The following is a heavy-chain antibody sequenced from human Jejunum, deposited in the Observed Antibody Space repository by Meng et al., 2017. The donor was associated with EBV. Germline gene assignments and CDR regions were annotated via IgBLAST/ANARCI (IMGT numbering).Heavy chain of an antibody. Sequence: PGLVNPSETLSLPCAVSGGSISSSISCWGWIRQPPGKGLEWIGSICFSDYTYHNPSLKSRVTISADTSKNQFSLSLTSVTAADTAVYYCAMGPDYAKSGYWGQGTLVTVSS. D-gene: IGHD4-17*01. CDR1: GGSISSSISC. CDR3: AMGPDYAKSGY. CDR2: ICFSDYT. J-gene: IGHJ4*02. V-gene: IGHV4-39*01.